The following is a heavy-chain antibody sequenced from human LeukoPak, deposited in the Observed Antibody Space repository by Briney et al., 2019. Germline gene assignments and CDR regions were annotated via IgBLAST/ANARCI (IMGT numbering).Heavy chain of an antibody. D-gene: IGHD3-16*01. J-gene: IGHJ5*02. CDR3: ARGDPNWFAP. Sequence: GQCLKISCQVPAYSFTSYWIGWVRQIPGKGREWMGLIYLGDSYTRYSPSFQGQVAISAYRSIRTAYLQWSSLKASEPAMYYCARGDPNWFAPWGEGTLVTVSS. CDR1: AYSFTSYW. V-gene: IGHV5-51*01. CDR2: IYLGDSYT.